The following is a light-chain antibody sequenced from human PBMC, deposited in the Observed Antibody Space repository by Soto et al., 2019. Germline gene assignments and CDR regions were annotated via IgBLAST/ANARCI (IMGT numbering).Light chain of an antibody. CDR3: SSYSGITTLGV. V-gene: IGLV2-14*03. J-gene: IGLJ1*01. CDR2: DVS. Sequence: QSALTQPASVSGSPGQSITISCTGTSSDVGAYDYVSWYQQHPGTAPKLIIYDVSHRPSGVSDRFSGSKSSNTASLTISGLQAEDEANYYCSSYSGITTLGVFGTGTKLTVL. CDR1: SSDVGAYDY.